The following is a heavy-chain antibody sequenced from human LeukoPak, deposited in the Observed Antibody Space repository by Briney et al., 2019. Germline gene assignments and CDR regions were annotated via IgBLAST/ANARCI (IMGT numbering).Heavy chain of an antibody. CDR2: ISAYNGNT. V-gene: IGHV1-18*04. CDR1: GYTFTGYY. D-gene: IGHD4-23*01. Sequence: GASVKVSCKASGYTFTGYYMHWVRQAPGQGLEWMGWISAYNGNTNYAQKLQGRVTMTTDTSTSTAYMELRSLRSDDTAVYYCARGLYGGKDYYYYYYMDVWGKGTTVTISS. CDR3: ARGLYGGKDYYYYYYMDV. J-gene: IGHJ6*03.